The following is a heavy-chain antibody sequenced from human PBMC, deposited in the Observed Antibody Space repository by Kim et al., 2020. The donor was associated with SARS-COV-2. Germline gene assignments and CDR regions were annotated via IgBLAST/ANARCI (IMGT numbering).Heavy chain of an antibody. CDR1: GGSISSSSYY. CDR3: ARHGYEGQARGVADLYLDY. Sequence: SETLSLTCTVSGGSISSSSYYWGWIRQPPGKGLEWIGSIYYSGSTYYNPSLKSRVTISVDTSKNQFSLKLSSVTAADTAVYYCARHGYEGQARGVADLYLDYWGQGTLVTVSS. J-gene: IGHJ4*02. D-gene: IGHD3-10*01. V-gene: IGHV4-39*01. CDR2: IYYSGST.